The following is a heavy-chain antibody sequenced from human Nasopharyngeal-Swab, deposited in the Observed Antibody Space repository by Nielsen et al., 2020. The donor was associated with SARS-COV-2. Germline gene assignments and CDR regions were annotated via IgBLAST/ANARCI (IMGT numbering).Heavy chain of an antibody. V-gene: IGHV3-74*01. CDR1: GFTFSSYW. CDR2: IKTDGSTT. D-gene: IGHD2-15*01. CDR3: AKANRGGRCYTS. Sequence: GGSLRLSCAASGFTFSSYWMHWVRQAPGKGLVWVSRIKTDGSTTTYADSVKGRFTISRDNAKNTLYLQLNSLRAEDTAVYYCAKANRGGRCYTSWGQGTLVTVSS. J-gene: IGHJ5*02.